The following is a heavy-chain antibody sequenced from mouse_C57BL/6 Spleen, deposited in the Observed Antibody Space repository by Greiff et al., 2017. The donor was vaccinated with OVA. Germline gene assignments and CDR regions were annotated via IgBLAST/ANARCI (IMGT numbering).Heavy chain of an antibody. CDR2: IPPNSGST. D-gene: IGHD1-1*01. V-gene: IGHV1-64*01. CDR1: GYTFTSYW. Sequence: VQLQQPGAELVKPGASVKLSCTASGYTFTSYWMHWVKQRPGQGLEWIGMIPPNSGSTNYNEKFKSKATLTVDKSSSTAYMQLSSLTSEDSAVYYCARWGPVVDAMDYWGQGTSVTVSS. CDR3: ARWGPVVDAMDY. J-gene: IGHJ4*01.